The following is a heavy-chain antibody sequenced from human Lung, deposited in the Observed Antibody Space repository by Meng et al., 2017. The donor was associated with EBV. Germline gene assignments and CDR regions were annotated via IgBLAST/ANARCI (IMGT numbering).Heavy chain of an antibody. CDR1: SASISSNNY. CDR3: ARAPGNWNFDS. V-gene: IGHV4-4*02. CDR2: IYHNENT. Sequence: QVPLQESGPGLVKPSGTLYLTCTVSSASISSNNYWTWVRQSPGKGLEWIGEIYHNENTNYNPSLMSRVTMSLDKSKNHFSLNLRSVTAADTAVYFCARAPGNWNFDSWGQGTLVTVSS. J-gene: IGHJ4*02. D-gene: IGHD1-20*01.